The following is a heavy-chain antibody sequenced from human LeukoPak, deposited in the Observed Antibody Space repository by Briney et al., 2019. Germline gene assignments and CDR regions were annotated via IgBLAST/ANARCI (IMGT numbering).Heavy chain of an antibody. CDR3: ALPSMYSGSY. CDR2: IYYSGST. V-gene: IGHV4-39*01. D-gene: IGHD1-26*01. CDR1: GGSISSGSYY. J-gene: IGHJ4*02. Sequence: SETLSLTCTVSGGSISSGSYYWGWIRQPPGKGLEWIRSIYYSGSTYYNPSLKSRVTISVDTSKNQFSLKLSSVTAADTAVYYCALPSMYSGSYWGQGTLVTVSS.